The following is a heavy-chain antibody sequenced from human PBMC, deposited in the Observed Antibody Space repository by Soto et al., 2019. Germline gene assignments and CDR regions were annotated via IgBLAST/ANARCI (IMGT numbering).Heavy chain of an antibody. J-gene: IGHJ4*02. V-gene: IGHV4-31*03. Sequence: QVQLQESGPGLVKPSQTLSLTCTVSGGSISSGGYYWSWIRQHPGKALEWIGYIYYSGSTYYHPYLKRRVTISVDTSKNHFSLKLSSVTAADTAVYYCARENRRGYYDGWGQGTLVTVSS. D-gene: IGHD3-22*01. CDR3: ARENRRGYYDG. CDR1: GGSISSGGYY. CDR2: IYYSGST.